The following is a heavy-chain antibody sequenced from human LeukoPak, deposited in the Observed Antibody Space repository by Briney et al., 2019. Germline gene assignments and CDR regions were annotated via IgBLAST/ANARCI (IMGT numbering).Heavy chain of an antibody. CDR1: GFIVSNYY. V-gene: IGHV3-53*01. CDR3: ARDPFLDKYYYGMDV. Sequence: GGSLRLSCAASGFIVSNYYMSWVRQAPGKGLEWVSVIYSGGSTYYADSVKGRFTISRDNSKNTLYLQMNSLRAEDTAVYYCARDPFLDKYYYGMDVGGQGTTVTVSS. J-gene: IGHJ6*02. CDR2: IYSGGST. D-gene: IGHD3-3*01.